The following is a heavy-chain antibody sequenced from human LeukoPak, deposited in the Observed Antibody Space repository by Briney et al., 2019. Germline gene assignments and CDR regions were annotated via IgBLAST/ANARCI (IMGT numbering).Heavy chain of an antibody. Sequence: LGASVKVSCKASGYTLTSYDINWVRRATGRGLEWMGWMNPNSGNTGYAQKFQGRVTMTRNTSISTAYMELSSLRSEDTAVYYCARGKDVTISLFDPWGQGTLVTVSS. J-gene: IGHJ5*02. D-gene: IGHD3-9*01. V-gene: IGHV1-8*01. CDR2: MNPNSGNT. CDR1: GYTLTSYD. CDR3: ARGKDVTISLFDP.